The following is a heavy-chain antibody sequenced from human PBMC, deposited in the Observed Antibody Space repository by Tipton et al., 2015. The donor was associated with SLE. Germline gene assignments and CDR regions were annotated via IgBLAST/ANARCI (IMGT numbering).Heavy chain of an antibody. CDR1: GFTVSSNY. CDR2: IYSGGST. V-gene: IGHV3-53*01. CDR3: ARERTAAFDI. J-gene: IGHJ3*02. D-gene: IGHD5-18*01. Sequence: GSLRLSCAASGFTVSSNYMSWVRQAPGKGLEWVSVIYSGGSTYYADSVKGRFTISRDNSKNTLYLQINSLRAEDTAVYYCARERTAAFDIWGQGTMVTVSS.